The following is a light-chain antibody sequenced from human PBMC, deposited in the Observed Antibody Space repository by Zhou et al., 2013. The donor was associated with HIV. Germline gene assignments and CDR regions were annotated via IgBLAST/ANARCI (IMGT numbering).Light chain of an antibody. J-gene: IGKJ5*01. V-gene: IGKV1-5*01. Sequence: DIQMTQSPSTLSASVGDRVTITCRASQSISTWLAWYQQKPGKAPKRLIYGASNLQSGVPSRFSGSGSGTDFTLTISNLQPEDFASYFCQQYASYPITFGQGTRLEI. CDR3: QQYASYPIT. CDR1: QSISTW. CDR2: GAS.